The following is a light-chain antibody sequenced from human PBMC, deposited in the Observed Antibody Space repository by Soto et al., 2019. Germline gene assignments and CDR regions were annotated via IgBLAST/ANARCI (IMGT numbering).Light chain of an antibody. V-gene: IGKV3-15*01. J-gene: IGKJ1*01. CDR2: GAS. Sequence: EIVMTPSPATLSVSPGERATLSCRASQSVSSNLAWYQQKPGQAPRLLIYGASTRATGIPARFSGSGSGTEFTLTISSLQSEDFAVYYCQQYNSYSWKFGQGTKGDI. CDR3: QQYNSYSWK. CDR1: QSVSSN.